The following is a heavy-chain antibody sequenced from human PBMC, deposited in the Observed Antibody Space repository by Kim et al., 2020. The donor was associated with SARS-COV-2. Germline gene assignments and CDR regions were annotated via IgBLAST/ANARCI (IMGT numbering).Heavy chain of an antibody. D-gene: IGHD3-10*01. CDR1: GFTFSSYS. CDR2: ISSSSSYI. J-gene: IGHJ6*02. Sequence: GGSLRLSCAASGFTFSSYSMNWVRQAPGKGLEWVSSISSSSSYIYYADSVKGRFTISRDNAKNSLYLQMNSLRAEDTAVYYCARDKSRYGSGSYSLDVWGQGTTVTVSS. CDR3: ARDKSRYGSGSYSLDV. V-gene: IGHV3-21*01.